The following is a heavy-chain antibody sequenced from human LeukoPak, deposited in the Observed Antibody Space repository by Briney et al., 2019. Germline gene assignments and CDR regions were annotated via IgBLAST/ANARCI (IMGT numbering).Heavy chain of an antibody. Sequence: GGSLRLSCAASGFTFSSYGMHWVRQAPGKGLEWVAGVSYDGSNNYYADSVKGRFTISRDNSKNTLYLEMNSLRAEDTAVYYCAKDRRYSYGFYWGQGTLVTVSS. CDR2: VSYDGSNN. CDR1: GFTFSSYG. V-gene: IGHV3-30*18. D-gene: IGHD5-18*01. J-gene: IGHJ4*02. CDR3: AKDRRYSYGFY.